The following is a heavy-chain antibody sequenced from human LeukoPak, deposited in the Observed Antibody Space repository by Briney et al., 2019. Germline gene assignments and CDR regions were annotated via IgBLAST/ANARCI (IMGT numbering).Heavy chain of an antibody. CDR1: GGTFSSYA. CDR2: IIPIFGTA. CDR3: AREAAAASLSPYYFDY. Sequence: SVKVSCEASGGTFSSYAISWVRQAPGQGLEWMGGIIPIFGTANYAQKFQGRVTITADESTSTAYMELSSLRSEDTAVYYCAREAAAASLSPYYFDYWGQGTLVTVSS. V-gene: IGHV1-69*13. D-gene: IGHD6-13*01. J-gene: IGHJ4*02.